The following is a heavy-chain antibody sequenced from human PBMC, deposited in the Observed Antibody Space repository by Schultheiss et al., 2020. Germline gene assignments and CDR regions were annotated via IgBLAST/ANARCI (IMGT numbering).Heavy chain of an antibody. J-gene: IGHJ6*02. V-gene: IGHV3-23*01. D-gene: IGHD3-9*01. CDR3: AKVPRDILTGLYYYGMDV. CDR1: GFTFSSYA. Sequence: GGSLRLSCAASGFTFSSYAMSWVRQAPGKGLEWVSAISGSGGSTYYADSVKGRFTISRDNSKNTLYLQMNSLRAEDTAVYYCAKVPRDILTGLYYYGMDVWGQGTTVTVSS. CDR2: ISGSGGST.